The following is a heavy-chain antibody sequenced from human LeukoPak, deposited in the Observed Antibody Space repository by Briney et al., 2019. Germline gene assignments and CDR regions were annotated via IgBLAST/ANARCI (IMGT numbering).Heavy chain of an antibody. Sequence: PGGSLGLSCAASGFTFSSYSMNWVRQAPGKGLEWVSSISSSSSYIYYADSVKGRFTISRDNAKNSLYLQMNSLRAEDTAVYYCAILDVVVTASFDYWGQGTLVTVSS. CDR3: AILDVVVTASFDY. D-gene: IGHD2-21*02. CDR1: GFTFSSYS. J-gene: IGHJ4*02. CDR2: ISSSSSYI. V-gene: IGHV3-21*01.